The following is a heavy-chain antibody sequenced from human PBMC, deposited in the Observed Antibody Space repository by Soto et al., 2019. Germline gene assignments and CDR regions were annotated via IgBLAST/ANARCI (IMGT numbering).Heavy chain of an antibody. CDR1: GGSISSYY. J-gene: IGHJ6*02. CDR3: ARVKRVAARKDSNYYYYGMDV. CDR2: IYYSGST. Sequence: ETLSLTCTVSGGSISSYYWSWIRQPPGKGLEWIGYIYYSGSTNYNPSLKSRVTISVDTSKNQFSLKLSSVTAADTAVYYCARVKRVAARKDSNYYYYGMDVWGQGTTVTVSS. V-gene: IGHV4-59*01. D-gene: IGHD6-25*01.